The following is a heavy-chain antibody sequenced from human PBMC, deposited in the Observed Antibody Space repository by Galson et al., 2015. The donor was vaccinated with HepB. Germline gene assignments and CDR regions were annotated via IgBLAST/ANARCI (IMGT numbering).Heavy chain of an antibody. CDR3: ARDRPQSSGWYRGGNAFDI. CDR1: GGTFSSYA. D-gene: IGHD6-19*01. V-gene: IGHV1-69*04. J-gene: IGHJ3*02. CDR2: IIPILGIA. Sequence: SVKVSCKASGGTFSSYAISWVRQAPGQGLEWMGRIIPILGIANYAQKFQGRVTITADKSASTAYMELSSLRSEDTAVYYCARDRPQSSGWYRGGNAFDIWGQGTMVTVSS.